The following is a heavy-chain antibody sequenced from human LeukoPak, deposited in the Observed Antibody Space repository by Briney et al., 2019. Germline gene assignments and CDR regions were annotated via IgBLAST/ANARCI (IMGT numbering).Heavy chain of an antibody. Sequence: ASVKVSCKASGGTFSSYAISWVRQAPGQGFEWMGRIIPIFGTANYAQKFQGRVTITTDESTSTAYMELSSLRSEDTAVYYCARVGIAAAGNPFDYWGQGTLVTVSS. CDR2: IIPIFGTA. CDR1: GGTFSSYA. V-gene: IGHV1-69*05. J-gene: IGHJ4*02. CDR3: ARVGIAAAGNPFDY. D-gene: IGHD6-13*01.